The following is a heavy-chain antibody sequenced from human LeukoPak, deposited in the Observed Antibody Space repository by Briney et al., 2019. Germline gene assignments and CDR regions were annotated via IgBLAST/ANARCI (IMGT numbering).Heavy chain of an antibody. CDR1: GGSISSSSYY. Sequence: SETLSLTCTVSGGSISSSSYYWGWIRQPPGKGLEWIGSIYHSGSTYYNPSLKSRVTISVDTSKNQFSLKLSSVTAADTAVYYCARRRDSGYYHAWGQGTLVTVSS. D-gene: IGHD3-22*01. V-gene: IGHV4-39*07. CDR3: ARRRDSGYYHA. CDR2: IYHSGST. J-gene: IGHJ5*02.